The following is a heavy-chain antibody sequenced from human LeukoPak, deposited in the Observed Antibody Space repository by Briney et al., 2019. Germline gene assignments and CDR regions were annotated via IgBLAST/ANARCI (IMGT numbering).Heavy chain of an antibody. Sequence: SETLSLTCTVSGGSISSSSYYWGWIRQPPGKGLEWIGSIYYSGSTYYNPSLKSRVTISVDTSKNQFSLKLSSVTAADTAVYYCAAMDYGSGGYSVDYWGQGTLVTVSS. CDR2: IYYSGST. V-gene: IGHV4-39*01. CDR1: GGSISSSSYY. J-gene: IGHJ4*02. D-gene: IGHD3-10*01. CDR3: AAMDYGSGGYSVDY.